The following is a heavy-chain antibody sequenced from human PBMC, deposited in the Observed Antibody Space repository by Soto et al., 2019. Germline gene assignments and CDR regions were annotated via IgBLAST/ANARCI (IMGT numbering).Heavy chain of an antibody. CDR3: ARDPIWMAGGGFDY. J-gene: IGHJ4*02. Sequence: EVQLVESGGGLVQPGGSLRLSCAASGFTFSSYSMNWVRQAPGKGLEWVSYISSSSSTIYYADSVKGRFTISRDNAKNSLYLKMNSLRAEDTAVYYCARDPIWMAGGGFDYWGQGTLVTVSS. CDR2: ISSSSSTI. CDR1: GFTFSSYS. V-gene: IGHV3-48*01. D-gene: IGHD2-2*03.